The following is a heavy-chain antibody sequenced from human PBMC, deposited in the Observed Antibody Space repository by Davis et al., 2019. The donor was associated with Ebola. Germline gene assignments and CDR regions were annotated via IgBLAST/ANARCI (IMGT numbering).Heavy chain of an antibody. CDR3: ARDRVYQDVADGI. V-gene: IGHV3-11*06. Sequence: PGGSLRLSCAASGFTFSDYYMSWIRQAPGKGLEWVSYISSSSSYTNYADSVKGRFTISRDNAKNSLYLQMNSLRAEDTAVYYCARDRVYQDVADGIWGQGTLVTVSS. D-gene: IGHD2-8*01. J-gene: IGHJ4*02. CDR2: ISSSSSYT. CDR1: GFTFSDYY.